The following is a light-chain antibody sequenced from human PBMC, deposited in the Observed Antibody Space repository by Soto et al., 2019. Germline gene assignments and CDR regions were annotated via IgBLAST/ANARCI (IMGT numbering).Light chain of an antibody. Sequence: QSVLRQQPSVSGAPGQRVTISCTGSSSNIGAGYDVHWYQQLPGTAPKLLIYGNSNRPSGVPDRFSGSKSGTSASLAITGLQAEDEADYYCQSYDSSLSGVVFGGGTQLTVL. CDR3: QSYDSSLSGVV. CDR2: GNS. V-gene: IGLV1-40*01. CDR1: SSNIGAGYD. J-gene: IGLJ2*01.